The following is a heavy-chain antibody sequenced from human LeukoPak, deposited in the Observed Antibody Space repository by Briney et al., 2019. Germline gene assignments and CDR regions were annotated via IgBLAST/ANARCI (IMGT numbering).Heavy chain of an antibody. CDR3: AKDLYGDYGPFDY. Sequence: QSGGSLRLSCAASGFTFSSYGIHWVRQAPGKGLEWVAVISYDGSNKYYADSVKGRFTISRDNSKNTLYLQMNSLRVEDTAVYYCAKDLYGDYGPFDYWGQGTLVTVSS. D-gene: IGHD4-17*01. CDR2: ISYDGSNK. V-gene: IGHV3-30*18. J-gene: IGHJ4*02. CDR1: GFTFSSYG.